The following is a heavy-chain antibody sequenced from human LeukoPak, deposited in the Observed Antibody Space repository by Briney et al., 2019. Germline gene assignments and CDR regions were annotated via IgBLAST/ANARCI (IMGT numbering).Heavy chain of an antibody. CDR1: GGSISSGDYY. D-gene: IGHD3-22*01. CDR3: ARGYYYDSSGSFDY. CDR2: IYYSGST. J-gene: IGHJ4*02. V-gene: IGHV4-30-4*08. Sequence: PSQTLSLTCTVSGGSISSGDYYWSWIRQPPGTGLKWIGYIYYSGSTYYNPSLKSRVTISVDTSKNQFSLKLSSVTAADTAVYYCARGYYYDSSGSFDYWGQGTLVTVSS.